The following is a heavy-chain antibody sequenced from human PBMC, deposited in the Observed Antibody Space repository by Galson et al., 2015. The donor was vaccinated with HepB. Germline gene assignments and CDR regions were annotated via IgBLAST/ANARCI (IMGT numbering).Heavy chain of an antibody. CDR3: ARDSYSSGPEYFQH. J-gene: IGHJ1*01. V-gene: IGHV1-69*04. CDR2: IIPILGIA. Sequence: SVKVSCKASGGTFSSYAISWVRQAPGQGLEWMGRIIPILGIANYAQKFQGRVTITADKSTSTAYMELSSLRSEDTAVYYCARDSYSSGPEYFQHWGQGTLVTVSS. D-gene: IGHD3-22*01. CDR1: GGTFSSYA.